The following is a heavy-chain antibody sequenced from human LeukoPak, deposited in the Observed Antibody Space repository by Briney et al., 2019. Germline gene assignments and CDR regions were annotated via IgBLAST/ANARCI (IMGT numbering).Heavy chain of an antibody. CDR1: GYTFTGYY. CDR3: ATQEEMATTIDY. CDR2: INPNSGGT. V-gene: IGHV1-2*02. Sequence: ASVKVSCKASGYTFTGYYMHWVRQAPGQGLEWMGWINPNSGGTNYAQKFQGRVTMTRDTSISTVYMELSSLRSEDTAVYYCATQEEMATTIDYWGQGTLVTVSS. J-gene: IGHJ4*02. D-gene: IGHD5-24*01.